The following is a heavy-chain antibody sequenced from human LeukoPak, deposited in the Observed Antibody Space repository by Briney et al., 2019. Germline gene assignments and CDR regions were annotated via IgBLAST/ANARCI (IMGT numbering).Heavy chain of an antibody. Sequence: GGSLRLSCAASGFTFSSYGMHWVRQPPGKGLEGVAVISYDGSNKYYADSVKGRFPISRDNSKNTLYLQMNSLRVEDTAVYYCARDRSISPPTNGFDPWGQGTLVTVSS. CDR3: ARDRSISPPTNGFDP. D-gene: IGHD3-3*01. J-gene: IGHJ5*02. CDR2: ISYDGSNK. V-gene: IGHV3-30*19. CDR1: GFTFSSYG.